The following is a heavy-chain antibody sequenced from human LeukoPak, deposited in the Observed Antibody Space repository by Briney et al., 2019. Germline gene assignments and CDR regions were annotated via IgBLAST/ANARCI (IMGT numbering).Heavy chain of an antibody. CDR2: IYYSGNT. D-gene: IGHD3-10*01. J-gene: IGHJ4*02. V-gene: IGHV4-59*08. CDR3: ARTRGGYYGSGSYSYFDY. Sequence: SETLSLTCTVSGGSLSSYYWSWIRQPPGKGLEWIGYIYYSGNTNYNPSLKSRVTMSVDTSKNQFSLKLSSVTAADTAVYYCARTRGGYYGSGSYSYFDYWGQGTLVTVSS. CDR1: GGSLSSYY.